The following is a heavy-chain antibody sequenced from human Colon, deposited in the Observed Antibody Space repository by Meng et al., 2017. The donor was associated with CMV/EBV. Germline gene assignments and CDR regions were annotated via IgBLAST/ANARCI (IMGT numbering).Heavy chain of an antibody. J-gene: IGHJ6*02. CDR2: INPENGDT. CDR3: ARDGGPYRYYYGMDV. D-gene: IGHD3-16*01. CDR1: GYTFTDSY. V-gene: IGHV1-2*02. Sequence: SGYTFTDSYIHWMRQAPGQGFEWLGWINPENGDTNYAQSFQGRVTMTRDTSIRTAFMELSRLRSDDTAVYFCARDGGPYRYYYGMDVWGQGTSVTVSS.